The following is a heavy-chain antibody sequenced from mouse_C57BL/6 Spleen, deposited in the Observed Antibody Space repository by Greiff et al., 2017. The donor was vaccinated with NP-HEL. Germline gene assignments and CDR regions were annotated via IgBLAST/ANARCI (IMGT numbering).Heavy chain of an antibody. CDR1: GYAFSSYW. Sequence: VQLQQSGAELVKPGASVKISCKASGYAFSSYWMNWVKQRPGKGLEWIGQIYPGDGDTNYNGKFKGKATLTADKSSSTAYMQLSSLTSEDSAVYFCARGDYYGSSILYYFDCWGQGTTLTVSS. J-gene: IGHJ2*01. V-gene: IGHV1-80*01. CDR3: ARGDYYGSSILYYFDC. D-gene: IGHD1-1*01. CDR2: IYPGDGDT.